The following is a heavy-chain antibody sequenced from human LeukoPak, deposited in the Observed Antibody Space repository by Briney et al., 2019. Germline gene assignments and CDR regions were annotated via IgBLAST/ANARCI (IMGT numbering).Heavy chain of an antibody. CDR3: ARAGATRDAFDI. D-gene: IGHD1-26*01. V-gene: IGHV4-34*01. CDR2: VSHDGDT. CDR1: GMSLSDYY. Sequence: SETLSLTCGVSGMSLSDYYWTWIRQSPGKGLEWIGEVSHDGDTNYNPSLKSRVSISVDTSNDQFSLKLSSVTAADTGVYYCARAGATRDAFDIWGQGTMVTVSS. J-gene: IGHJ3*02.